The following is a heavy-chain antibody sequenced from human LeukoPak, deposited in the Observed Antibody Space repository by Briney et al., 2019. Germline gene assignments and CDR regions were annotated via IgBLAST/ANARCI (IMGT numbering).Heavy chain of an antibody. CDR1: GGTFSSYA. CDR2: IIPILGIA. J-gene: IGHJ6*01. V-gene: IGHV1-69*04. Sequence: SVNVSCKASGGTFSSYAISWVRQAPGQGLEWMGRIIPILGIANYAQKFQGRVTITADKSTSTAYMELSSLRSEDTAVYYCARDVDSGGSVVCGQGTKVTVSS. CDR3: ARDVDSGGSVV. D-gene: IGHD3-10*01.